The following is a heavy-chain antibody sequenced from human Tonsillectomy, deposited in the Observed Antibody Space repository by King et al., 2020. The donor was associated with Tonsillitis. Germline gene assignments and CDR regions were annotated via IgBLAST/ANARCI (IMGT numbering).Heavy chain of an antibody. CDR1: GFTFSSYA. J-gene: IGHJ4*02. Sequence: VQLVESGGGVVQPGRSLRLSCAASGFTFSSYAMHWVRQAPGKGLEGVAVISYNGSSKHYADSVKGRFTISRDNSKNTVYLQMNSLRAVDTAVYYCARDKESGSFYGYFENWGQGALVTVSS. CDR3: ARDKESGSFYGYFEN. CDR2: ISYNGSSK. D-gene: IGHD1-26*01. V-gene: IGHV3-30-3*01.